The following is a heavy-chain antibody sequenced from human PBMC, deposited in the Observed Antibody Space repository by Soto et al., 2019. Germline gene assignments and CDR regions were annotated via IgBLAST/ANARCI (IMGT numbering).Heavy chain of an antibody. CDR1: GYSFTSYW. V-gene: IGHV5-51*03. Sequence: EVQLVQSGAEVKKPGESLKISCKGSGYSFTSYWIGWVRQMPGKGLEWMGIIYPGDSDTRYSPSFQGQVTISADKSISTAYLQWSSLKASDTAMYYCARKLNGNYLLDDAFDIWGQGTMVTVSS. CDR3: ARKLNGNYLLDDAFDI. J-gene: IGHJ3*02. CDR2: IYPGDSDT. D-gene: IGHD4-17*01.